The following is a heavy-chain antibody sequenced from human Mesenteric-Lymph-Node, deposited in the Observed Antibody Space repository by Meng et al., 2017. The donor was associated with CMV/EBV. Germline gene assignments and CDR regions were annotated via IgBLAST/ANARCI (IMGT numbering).Heavy chain of an antibody. Sequence: ASVKVSCKASGYTFTSYAMHWVRQAPGQRLEWMGWSNAGNGNTKYSQEFQGRVTITRDTPASTAYMELSSLRSEDTAVYFCAELLYSSSSGMDVWGQGTTVTVSS. CDR3: AELLYSSSSGMDV. D-gene: IGHD6-13*01. J-gene: IGHJ6*02. V-gene: IGHV1-3*02. CDR1: GYTFTSYA. CDR2: SNAGNGNT.